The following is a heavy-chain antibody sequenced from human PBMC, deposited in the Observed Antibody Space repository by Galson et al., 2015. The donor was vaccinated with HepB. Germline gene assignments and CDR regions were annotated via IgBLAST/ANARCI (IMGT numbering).Heavy chain of an antibody. CDR3: ARDRYRTLRDFGGDWFDP. D-gene: IGHD3-16*01. CDR2: ISYDGSNK. Sequence: SLRLSCAASGFTFSSYAMHWVRQAPGKGLEWVAVISYDGSNKYYADSVKGRFTISRDNSKNTLYLQMNILRAEDTAVYYCARDRYRTLRDFGGDWFDPWGQGTLVTVSS. J-gene: IGHJ5*02. V-gene: IGHV3-30*04. CDR1: GFTFSSYA.